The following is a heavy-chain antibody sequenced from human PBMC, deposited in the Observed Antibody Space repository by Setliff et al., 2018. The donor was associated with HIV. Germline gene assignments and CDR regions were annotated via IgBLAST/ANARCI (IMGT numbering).Heavy chain of an antibody. CDR2: IYPDDSDT. CDR3: ARLERDIVVMPSTIFDY. V-gene: IGHV5-51*01. J-gene: IGHJ4*02. CDR1: GYNFDTQW. D-gene: IGHD2-15*01. Sequence: PGESLKISCTTSGYNFDTQWIGWVRQKSGKGLEWVGVIYPDDSDTRYSPSFQGQVTISADKSINTAYLQWSGLKASDTAMYYCARLERDIVVMPSTIFDYWGQGTLVTVSS.